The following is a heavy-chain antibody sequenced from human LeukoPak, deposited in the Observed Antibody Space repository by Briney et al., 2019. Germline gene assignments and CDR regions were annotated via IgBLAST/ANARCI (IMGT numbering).Heavy chain of an antibody. V-gene: IGHV3-7*01. D-gene: IGHD1-26*01. CDR1: GFTFSTYW. CDR3: GRVRPGDADY. J-gene: IGHJ4*02. Sequence: PGGSLRLSCAASGFTFSTYWMTWVRQAPGKGLEWVASISSDGSGEYYMDSVKGRFTISRDNAKNSLFLQMNSLRAEDTAVHYCGRVRPGDADYWGQGTLVTVSS. CDR2: ISSDGSGE.